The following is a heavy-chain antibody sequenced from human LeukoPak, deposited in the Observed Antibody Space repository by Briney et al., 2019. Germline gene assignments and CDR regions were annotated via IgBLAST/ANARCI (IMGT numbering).Heavy chain of an antibody. J-gene: IGHJ4*02. D-gene: IGHD3-3*01. CDR1: GFTFGDYA. Sequence: GGSLRLSCTASGFTFGDYAMSWFRQAPGKGLERVGFIRSKAYGGTTEYAASVKGRFTISRDDSKSIAYLQMNSLKTEDTAVYYCTRVGTYYDFWSGYFTWGQGTLVTVSS. CDR2: IRSKAYGGTT. V-gene: IGHV3-49*03. CDR3: TRVGTYYDFWSGYFT.